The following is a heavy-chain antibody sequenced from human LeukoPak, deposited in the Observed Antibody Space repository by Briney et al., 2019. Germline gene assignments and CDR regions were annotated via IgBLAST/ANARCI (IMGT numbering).Heavy chain of an antibody. D-gene: IGHD3-22*01. V-gene: IGHV3-7*05. CDR1: GFPFSSYA. CDR2: IKEDGTEE. J-gene: IGHJ4*02. CDR3: SGGYYDVY. Sequence: PGRSLRLSCAASGFPFSSYALHWVRQAPGKGLEWVASIKEDGTEEYYVDSVKGRFTISRDNPKNSLYLQMNSLRAEDTAVYYCSGGYYDVYWGQGTLVTVSS.